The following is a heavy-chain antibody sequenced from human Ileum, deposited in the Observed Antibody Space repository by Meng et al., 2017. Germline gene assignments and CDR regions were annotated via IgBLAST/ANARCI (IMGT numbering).Heavy chain of an antibody. CDR3: VRNEGYSLGD. D-gene: IGHD2-21*01. V-gene: IGHV4-4*02. Sequence: PGFGKLSWTPPLTCGVSGDSISGRDWGGWVRQPPGKGLEWIGEISQESGRTNYNPSLKSRVPISLDKSKNQFSLNLNSVTAADTAVYYCVRNEGYSLGDWGQGTLVTVSS. J-gene: IGHJ4*02. CDR2: ISQESGRT. CDR1: GDSISGRDW.